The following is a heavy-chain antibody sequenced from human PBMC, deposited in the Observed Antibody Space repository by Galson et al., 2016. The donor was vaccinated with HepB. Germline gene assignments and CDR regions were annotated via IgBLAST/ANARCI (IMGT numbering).Heavy chain of an antibody. Sequence: SLRLSCAASGFTFNNFGLHWVRQAPGKGLEWVSRISSDGIDKYYADSVKGRFTISRDNSKNTVFLQMNSVRLEDTAVYYCAKEGSGSWYKWFDYWGQGSLVTVSS. J-gene: IGHJ4*02. V-gene: IGHV3-30*18. CDR2: ISSDGIDK. CDR1: GFTFNNFG. CDR3: AKEGSGSWYKWFDY. D-gene: IGHD6-13*01.